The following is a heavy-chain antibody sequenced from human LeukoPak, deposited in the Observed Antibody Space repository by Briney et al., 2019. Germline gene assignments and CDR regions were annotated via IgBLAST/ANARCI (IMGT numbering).Heavy chain of an antibody. D-gene: IGHD6-19*01. CDR1: GFTFSDYW. J-gene: IGHJ4*02. CDR3: AKEVSVAGSKRLDY. CDR2: INSDDSST. Sequence: GGSLRLSCAASGFTFSDYWMYWVRHAPGKGLVWVSRINSDDSSTSYADSVQGRFTISRDNAKNTLYLQMNSLRGEDTAVYYCAKEVSVAGSKRLDYWGQGTVVTVSS. V-gene: IGHV3-74*01.